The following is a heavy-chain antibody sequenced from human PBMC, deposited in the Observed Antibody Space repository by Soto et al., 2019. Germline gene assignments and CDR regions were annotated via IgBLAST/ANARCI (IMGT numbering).Heavy chain of an antibody. CDR1: GGSFSGYY. CDR2: INHSGST. D-gene: IGHD3-10*01. V-gene: IGHV4-34*01. J-gene: IGHJ6*02. CDR3: RLEGGLGELLSPGYYYGMDV. Sequence: PXETLTLTCAVYGGSFSGYYWSWIRQPPGKGLEWIGEINHSGSTNYNPSLKSRVTISVDTSKNQFSLKLSSVPAADTAVYYCRLEGGLGELLSPGYYYGMDVWGQGTTVTVSS.